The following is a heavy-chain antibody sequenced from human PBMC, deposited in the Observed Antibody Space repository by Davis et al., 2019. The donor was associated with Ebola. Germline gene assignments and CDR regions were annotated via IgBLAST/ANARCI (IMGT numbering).Heavy chain of an antibody. V-gene: IGHV4-59*11. CDR3: ARDSSSSSSSSYYYYYYYMDV. CDR1: GGSISSHY. Sequence: PSETLSLTCTVSGGSISSHYWSWIRQPPGKGLEWIGYIYYSGSTNYNPSLKSRVTISVDTSKNQFSLKLSSVTAADTAVYYCARDSSSSSSSSYYYYYYYMDVWGKGTTVTVSS. CDR2: IYYSGST. J-gene: IGHJ6*03. D-gene: IGHD6-6*01.